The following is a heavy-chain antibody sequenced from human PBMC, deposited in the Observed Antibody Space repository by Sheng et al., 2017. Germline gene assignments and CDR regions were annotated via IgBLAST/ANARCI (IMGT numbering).Heavy chain of an antibody. CDR2: ISSSAGTI. J-gene: IGHJ4*02. V-gene: IGHV3-48*03. CDR1: GFTFSSYE. Sequence: EVQLVESGGGFVQPGGSLRLSCAASGFTFSSYEMNWVRQAPGKGLEWVSYISSSAGTIYYADSVKGRFTISRDNAKNSLYLQMNSLRADDTAVYYCARVNTAGGSYYFDYWGQGTLVTVSS. D-gene: IGHD6-13*01. CDR3: ARVNTAGGSYYFDY.